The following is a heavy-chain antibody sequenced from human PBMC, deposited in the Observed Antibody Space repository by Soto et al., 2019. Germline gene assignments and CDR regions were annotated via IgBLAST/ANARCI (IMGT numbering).Heavy chain of an antibody. D-gene: IGHD1-26*01. CDR2: LYYGGST. V-gene: IGHV4-39*01. J-gene: IGHJ5*02. CDR3: ARQLPVGATSWFDP. CDR1: GGSINSDDSF. Sequence: SETLSLTCSVSGGSINSDDSFWGWVRQSPGKGLEWIGSLYYGGSTFYNPSLKSRVTIPLDTSKNQFSLRLTSVTAADTAIYYCARQLPVGATSWFDPWGQGTLVTVSS.